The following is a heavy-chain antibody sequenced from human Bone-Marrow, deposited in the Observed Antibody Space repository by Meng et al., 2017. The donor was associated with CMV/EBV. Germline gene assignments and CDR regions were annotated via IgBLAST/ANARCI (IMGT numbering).Heavy chain of an antibody. CDR3: ARDLTVVRGVLDY. V-gene: IGHV4-4*02. J-gene: IGHJ4*02. D-gene: IGHD3-10*01. Sequence: AVAGGSISSASWWTWVRQPPGKGLEWIGEILHSGNTNYNPSLKSRVTISVDKSKNQFSLNLSPVTAADTAVYYCARDLTVVRGVLDYWSQGTLVTVSS. CDR1: GGSISSASW. CDR2: ILHSGNT.